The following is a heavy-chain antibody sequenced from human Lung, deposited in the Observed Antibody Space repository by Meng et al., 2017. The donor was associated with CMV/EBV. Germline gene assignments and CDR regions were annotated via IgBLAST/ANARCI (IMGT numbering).Heavy chain of an antibody. V-gene: IGHV3-74*01. CDR3: VRGAMCSSTSCYKYYYYGMDV. J-gene: IGHJ6*02. CDR1: GFTFSSYT. D-gene: IGHD2-2*02. CDR2: ISSDGSST. Sequence: GESLKISCAASGFTFSSYTMNWVRQAPGKGLEWVSRISSDGSSTRSYADSVKGRFTISRDNAKNTLYLQMNSLRAEDTAVYYCVRGAMCSSTSCYKYYYYGMDVWGQGTTDTGSS.